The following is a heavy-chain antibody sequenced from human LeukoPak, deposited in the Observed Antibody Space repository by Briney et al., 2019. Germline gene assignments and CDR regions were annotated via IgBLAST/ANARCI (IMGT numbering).Heavy chain of an antibody. J-gene: IGHJ5*02. V-gene: IGHV3-11*06. CDR1: GFTFSDYY. CDR3: ARSRPGWFDP. CDR2: ISSSSSYT. Sequence: PGGSLRLSSAASGFTFSDYYMSWIRQAPGKGLEWVSYISSSSSYTNYADSVKGRFTISRDNAKNSLYLQMNSLRAEDTAVYYCARSRPGWFDPWGQGTLVTVSS. D-gene: IGHD7-27*01.